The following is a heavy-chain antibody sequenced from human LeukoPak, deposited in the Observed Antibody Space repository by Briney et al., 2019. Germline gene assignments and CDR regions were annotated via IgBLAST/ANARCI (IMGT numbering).Heavy chain of an antibody. CDR2: INHSGST. V-gene: IGHV4-34*01. D-gene: IGHD1-26*01. CDR3: ARPRIVGATTTYFDY. CDR1: GGSFSGYY. Sequence: SETLSLTCAVYGGSFSGYYWSWIRQPPGKGLEWIGEINHSGSTNYNPSLKSRVTIPVDTSKNQFSLKLSSVTAADTAVYYCARPRIVGATTTYFDYWGQGTLVTVSS. J-gene: IGHJ4*02.